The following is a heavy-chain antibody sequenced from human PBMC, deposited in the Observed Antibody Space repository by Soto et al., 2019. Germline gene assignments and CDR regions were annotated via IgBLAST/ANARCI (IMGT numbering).Heavy chain of an antibody. CDR2: INPTSGST. Sequence: QVQLVQSGAEVKKPGASVKVSCKASGYTVTNYYIHWVRQAPGQGLEWMGIINPTSGSTNYAQKVQGRVTLTSDTSTNTVYMELSGLRSEETAVLYCARDLAAGDHWGQGTLVTVSS. CDR1: GYTVTNYY. D-gene: IGHD6-13*01. CDR3: ARDLAAGDH. J-gene: IGHJ4*02. V-gene: IGHV1-46*01.